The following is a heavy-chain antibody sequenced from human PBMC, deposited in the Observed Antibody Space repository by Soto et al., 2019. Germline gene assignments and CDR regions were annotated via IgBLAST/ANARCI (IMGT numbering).Heavy chain of an antibody. D-gene: IGHD1-26*01. Sequence: QPQLVQSGPDVKKPGASVNVSCKASGFTFTSYGITWVRQAPGQGLEWMGWISADDGHTNFAQKFQGRISMATDTSTTTAYMELKSLTSNDTAVYYCARVPHRGSGINGYHPRGQGTLVTVSA. CDR3: ARVPHRGSGINGYHP. CDR2: ISADDGHT. CDR1: GFTFTSYG. J-gene: IGHJ5*02. V-gene: IGHV1-18*01.